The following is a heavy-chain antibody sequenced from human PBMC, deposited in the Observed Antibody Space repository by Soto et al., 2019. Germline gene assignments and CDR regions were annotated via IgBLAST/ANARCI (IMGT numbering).Heavy chain of an antibody. J-gene: IGHJ4*02. D-gene: IGHD1-1*01. V-gene: IGHV1-69*12. Sequence: QIQLVQSGAEVKKPGSSVKVSCKASGGTFRSYVTSWVRQAPGQGLEWLGGIIPMYGTTYYAQTFQGRGTXXAXXSTSTAFMELRSLRSEDTGVYYCARIGTLDWIDDYWGQGSLVTVSS. CDR2: IIPMYGTT. CDR1: GGTFRSYV. CDR3: ARIGTLDWIDDY.